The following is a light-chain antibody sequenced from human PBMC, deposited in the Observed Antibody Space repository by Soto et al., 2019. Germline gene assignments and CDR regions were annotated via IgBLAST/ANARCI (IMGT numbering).Light chain of an antibody. V-gene: IGLV2-14*01. CDR3: SSYTSSSTI. CDR2: DVS. Sequence: QSVLTQPASVSGSSGQSITISCTGTSSDVGGYNYVSWYQQHPGKAPKLMIYDVSNRPSGVSNRFSGSKSGNTASLTISGLQAEDEADYYCSSYTSSSTIFGGGTQLTVL. CDR1: SSDVGGYNY. J-gene: IGLJ2*01.